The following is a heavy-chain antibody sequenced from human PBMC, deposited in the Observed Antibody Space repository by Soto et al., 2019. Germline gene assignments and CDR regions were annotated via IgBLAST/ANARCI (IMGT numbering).Heavy chain of an antibody. J-gene: IGHJ4*02. Sequence: SEPLAHTCSVAGASISHDNYYWGWIRQPPGKGLEWIGHIYHSGSTYQNPPLKSRLTISITPSKKQFSLNLISVTAADTAVYYCARTVSPAAFYDADTDHERCGRETPATISS. V-gene: IGHV4-30-4*01. CDR3: ARTVSPAAFYDADTDHER. D-gene: IGHD3-16*01. CDR2: IYHSGST. CDR1: GASISHDNYY.